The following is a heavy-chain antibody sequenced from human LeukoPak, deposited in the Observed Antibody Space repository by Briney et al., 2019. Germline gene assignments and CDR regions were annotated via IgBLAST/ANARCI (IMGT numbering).Heavy chain of an antibody. CDR3: ARGGVNYASDY. CDR1: GFTFSSYG. CDR2: IRFDGSNN. V-gene: IGHV3-30*02. D-gene: IGHD1-7*01. J-gene: IGHJ4*02. Sequence: GGSLRLSCAASGFTFSSYGMHWVRQAPGKGLEWVAYIRFDGSNNYYADSLKGRFTISRDDSKNTLYLQMNSLGVEDTAVYSCARGGVNYASDYWGQGTLVSVSS.